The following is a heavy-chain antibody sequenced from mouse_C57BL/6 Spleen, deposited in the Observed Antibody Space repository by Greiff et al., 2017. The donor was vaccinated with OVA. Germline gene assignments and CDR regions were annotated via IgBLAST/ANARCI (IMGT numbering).Heavy chain of an antibody. CDR1: GYTFTSYW. CDR2: IHPNSGST. CDR3: ATTMVTAFDY. J-gene: IGHJ2*01. Sequence: QVQLQQPGAELVKPGASVKLSCKASGYTFTSYWMHWVKQRPGQGLEWIGMIHPNSGSTYYNEKFKSKATLTVAKSSSTAYMQLSSLTSEDSAVDYCATTMVTAFDYWGKGTTLTVSS. V-gene: IGHV1-64*01. D-gene: IGHD2-2*01.